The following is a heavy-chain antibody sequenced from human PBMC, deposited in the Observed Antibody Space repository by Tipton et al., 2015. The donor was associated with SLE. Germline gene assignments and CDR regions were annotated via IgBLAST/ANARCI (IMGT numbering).Heavy chain of an antibody. J-gene: IGHJ3*02. CDR2: VFYSGTT. Sequence: GLVKPSKTLSLICTVSGVSISRSSYYWGWIRQSPGQGLEWLGNVFYSGTTYYNPSLKSRISISVDTSINQFSLKLSSVTAADTAVYCCAREGIVGATGGAFDIWGQGTMVTVSS. CDR3: AREGIVGATGGAFDI. V-gene: IGHV4-39*07. CDR1: GVSISRSSYY. D-gene: IGHD1-26*01.